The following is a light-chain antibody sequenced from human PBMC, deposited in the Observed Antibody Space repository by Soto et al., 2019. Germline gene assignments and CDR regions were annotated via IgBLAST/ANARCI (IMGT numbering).Light chain of an antibody. CDR3: QQYDNLPLT. Sequence: DIQWTQSPSFLSASVGERVTLTCRASQGISSYLAWYQKKPGKAPNILIYDASNLETGVPARFSGSGSGTDFTFTISRLQTEDIATYYCQQYDNLPLTFGGGTKVDIK. CDR2: DAS. V-gene: IGKV1-33*01. CDR1: QGISSY. J-gene: IGKJ4*01.